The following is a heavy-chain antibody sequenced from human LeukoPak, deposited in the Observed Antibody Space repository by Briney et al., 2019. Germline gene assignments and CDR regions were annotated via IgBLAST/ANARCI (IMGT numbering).Heavy chain of an antibody. V-gene: IGHV4-4*02. CDR3: ATEGTMIVTRGAFDI. Sequence: NTSETLSLTCAVSGGSISSSNWWSWVRQPPGKGLEWIGEIYHSGSTNYNPSLKSRVTISVDKSKNQFSLKLSSVTAADTAVYYCATEGTMIVTRGAFDIWGQGTMVTVSS. CDR1: GGSISSSNW. CDR2: IYHSGST. J-gene: IGHJ3*02. D-gene: IGHD3-22*01.